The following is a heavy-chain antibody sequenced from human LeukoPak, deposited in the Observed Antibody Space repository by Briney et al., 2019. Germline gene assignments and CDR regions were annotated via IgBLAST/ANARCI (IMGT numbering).Heavy chain of an antibody. D-gene: IGHD4-17*01. CDR3: ARDDPYGDYIDY. V-gene: IGHV3-30*04. J-gene: IGHJ4*02. Sequence: GGSLRLSCAASGFTFSSYVMHWVRQAPGKGLEWVAVISYDGSNKYYADSVKGRFTISRDNSKNTLYLQMNSLRAEDTAVYYCARDDPYGDYIDYWGQGTLVTVSS. CDR1: GFTFSSYV. CDR2: ISYDGSNK.